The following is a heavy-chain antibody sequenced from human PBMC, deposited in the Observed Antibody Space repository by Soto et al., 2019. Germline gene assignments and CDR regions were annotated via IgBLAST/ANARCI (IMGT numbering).Heavy chain of an antibody. D-gene: IGHD1-7*01. V-gene: IGHV4-39*01. CDR1: GGSISSSSYY. CDR3: ARHLIITGTTIDWFDP. Sequence: SETPSLTRPVSGGSISSSSYYWGWVPPPPGKGLEWIGSIYYSGSTYYNPSLKSRVTISVDTSKNQFSLKLSSVTAADTAVYYCARHLIITGTTIDWFDPWGQGTLVTVSS. J-gene: IGHJ5*02. CDR2: IYYSGST.